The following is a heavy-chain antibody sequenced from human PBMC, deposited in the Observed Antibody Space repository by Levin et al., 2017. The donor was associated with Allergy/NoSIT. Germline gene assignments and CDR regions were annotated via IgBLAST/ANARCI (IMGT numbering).Heavy chain of an antibody. CDR2: IIPMFGKA. CDR3: ARDGDRKGSWPDDAFEF. Sequence: KISCKAFGGTLSNNAISWVRQAPGQGLEWMGGIIPMFGKATYAQQFQGRVTITADKSTSTAHMQLSGLRSEDTAVYFCARDGDRKGSWPDDAFEFWGQGTVVAVSS. V-gene: IGHV1-69*06. CDR1: GGTLSNNA. J-gene: IGHJ3*01. D-gene: IGHD6-13*01.